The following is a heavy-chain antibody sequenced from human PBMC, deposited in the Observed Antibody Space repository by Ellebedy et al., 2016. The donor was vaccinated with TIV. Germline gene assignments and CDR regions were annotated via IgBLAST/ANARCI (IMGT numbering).Heavy chain of an antibody. D-gene: IGHD1-26*01. CDR1: EFTLNTYG. V-gene: IGHV3-30*18. J-gene: IGHJ6*02. CDR2: ISSDGSEK. CDR3: PEEGGPSRGASGMDV. Sequence: GESLKISCAASEFTLNTYGMHWVRQTPDKGLEWVAFISSDGSEKYYVGSVKVRFTISRDISKNTLYLEMNSLGGDDTAVYYCPEEGGPSRGASGMDVWGQGTTVIVSS.